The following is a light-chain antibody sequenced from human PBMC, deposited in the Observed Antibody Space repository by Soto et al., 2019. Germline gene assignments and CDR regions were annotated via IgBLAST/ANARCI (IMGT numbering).Light chain of an antibody. V-gene: IGLV3-21*02. CDR3: QVWDSNNDHVV. Sequence: SYELPQPLSVSVAPGQTARITCGGNKMGITIFHWYQQKPGQAPVLVVYDDSDRPSGIPERFSGSNSGNTATLTISSVEAGDEADYYCQVWDSNNDHVVFGGGTKLTVL. J-gene: IGLJ2*01. CDR2: DDS. CDR1: KMGITI.